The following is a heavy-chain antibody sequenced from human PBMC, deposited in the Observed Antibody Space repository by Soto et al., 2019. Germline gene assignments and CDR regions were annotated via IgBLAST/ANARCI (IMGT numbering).Heavy chain of an antibody. CDR2: ISAYNGNT. CDR3: AREGDILTGRNWFDP. V-gene: IGHV1-18*04. D-gene: IGHD3-9*01. CDR1: GYTFTSYG. Sequence: ASVTVSCKASGYTFTSYGISWVRQAPGQGLEWMGWISAYNGNTNYAQKLQGRVTMTTDTSTSTAYMELRSLRSDDTAVYYCAREGDILTGRNWFDPWGQGTLVTVSS. J-gene: IGHJ5*02.